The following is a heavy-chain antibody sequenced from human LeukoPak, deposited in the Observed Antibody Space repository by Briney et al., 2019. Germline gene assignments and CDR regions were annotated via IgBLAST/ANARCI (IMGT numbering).Heavy chain of an antibody. V-gene: IGHV1-2*02. J-gene: IGHJ4*02. CDR1: GYTFTGSY. Sequence: SVNVSCKASGYTFTGSYLHWVRQAPGQGLEWMGWIIPNSGGTNYAQKFQGRVTMTRDTSISTAYMELSRLTSDDTAVYYCARQYSSGWCYDYWGQGTLVTVSS. CDR2: IIPNSGGT. CDR3: ARQYSSGWCYDY. D-gene: IGHD6-19*01.